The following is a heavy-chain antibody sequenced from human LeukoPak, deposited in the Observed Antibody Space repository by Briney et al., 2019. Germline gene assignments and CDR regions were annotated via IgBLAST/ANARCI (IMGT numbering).Heavy chain of an antibody. CDR1: GGSISSSSYY. D-gene: IGHD6-19*01. CDR2: IYYSGST. CDR3: ARVGGYSSGWHFDY. V-gene: IGHV4-39*07. Sequence: SETLSLTCTVSGGSISSSSYYWGWIRQPPGKGLEWIGSIYYSGSTYYNPSLKSRVTISVDTSKNQFSLKLSSVTAADTAVYYCARVGGYSSGWHFDYWGQGTLVTVSS. J-gene: IGHJ4*02.